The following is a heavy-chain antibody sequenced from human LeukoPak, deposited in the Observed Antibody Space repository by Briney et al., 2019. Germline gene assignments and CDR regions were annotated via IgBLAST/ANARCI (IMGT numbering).Heavy chain of an antibody. CDR3: SREQYASGGSGGFGMDV. D-gene: IGHD6-19*01. CDR2: IYQSGST. J-gene: IGHJ6*02. Sequence: SVTLSLACSVSGGPLSTYYWIWTRQPPGKGLEWIGFIYQSGSTEYNPSLKSRVTMSLDTPRNQFSLKMSPVTAGDTAVFFCSREQYASGGSGGFGMDVWGQGNTVTVSS. V-gene: IGHV4-59*01. CDR1: GGPLSTYY.